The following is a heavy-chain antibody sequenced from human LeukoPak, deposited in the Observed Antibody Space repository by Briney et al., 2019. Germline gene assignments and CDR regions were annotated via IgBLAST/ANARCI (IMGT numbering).Heavy chain of an antibody. Sequence: GGSLRLSCAASGFTFSSYWMHWVRQVPGKGLVWVSRINSDGSNTNYADSVKGRFTISRDNAKNTLYLQMNSLRAEDTAVYYCVRWGLGKGEAFDIWGQGTMVTVSS. V-gene: IGHV3-74*01. CDR3: VRWGLGKGEAFDI. J-gene: IGHJ3*02. D-gene: IGHD3-10*01. CDR1: GFTFSSYW. CDR2: INSDGSNT.